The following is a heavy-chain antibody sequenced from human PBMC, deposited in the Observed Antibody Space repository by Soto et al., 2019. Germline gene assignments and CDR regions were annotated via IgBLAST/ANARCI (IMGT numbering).Heavy chain of an antibody. J-gene: IGHJ4*02. CDR3: ARAYCGGECHFDY. Sequence: QVQLQESGPGLVEPSQTLSLTCTVSGGSISSDDYYWSWIRHPPGKVLEWIGYIDYSGSTYYNLSLKRRITISADPSKNQFSLKLSSVTAADTAVYYCARAYCGGECHFDYLGQATLVTVSS. CDR1: GGSISSDDYY. V-gene: IGHV4-30-4*01. D-gene: IGHD2-21*01. CDR2: IDYSGST.